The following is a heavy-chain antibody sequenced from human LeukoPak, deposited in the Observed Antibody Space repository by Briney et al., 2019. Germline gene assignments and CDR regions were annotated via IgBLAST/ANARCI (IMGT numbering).Heavy chain of an antibody. CDR2: ISWNSGSI. Sequence: GRSLRLSCAASGFTFDDYAMHWVRQASGKGLEWVSGISWNSGSIGYADSVKGRFTISRDNAKNSLYLQMNSLRAEDTALYYCAKEYYYGSGSYYGMDVWGQGTTVTVSS. CDR3: AKEYYYGSGSYYGMDV. CDR1: GFTFDDYA. V-gene: IGHV3-9*01. J-gene: IGHJ6*02. D-gene: IGHD3-10*01.